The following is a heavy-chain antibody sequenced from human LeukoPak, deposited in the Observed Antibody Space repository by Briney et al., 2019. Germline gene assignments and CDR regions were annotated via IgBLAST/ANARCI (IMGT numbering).Heavy chain of an antibody. CDR3: ARAQATYYYDSSGYYY. Sequence: ASETLSLTCAVYGGSFSGYYWSWVRQPPGKGLEWIGEINHSGSTNYNPSLKSRVTISVDTSKNQFSLKLSSVTAADTAVYYCARAQATYYYDSSGYYYWGQGTLVTVSS. J-gene: IGHJ4*02. V-gene: IGHV4-34*01. D-gene: IGHD3-22*01. CDR1: GGSFSGYY. CDR2: INHSGST.